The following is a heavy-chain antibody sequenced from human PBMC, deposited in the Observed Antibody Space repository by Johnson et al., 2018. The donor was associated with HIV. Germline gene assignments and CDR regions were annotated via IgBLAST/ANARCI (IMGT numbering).Heavy chain of an antibody. Sequence: VQLVESGGGLVQPGGSLILSCAASGFSFNNYWMHWVRQAPGKGLVWVSRISSDGSSTYYADSVKGRFTISRDNARNTMFVQMNSLRAEETAVYYCARSGPNWAFDFWGRGTMVTVSS. CDR1: GFSFNNYW. CDR3: ARSGPNWAFDF. J-gene: IGHJ3*01. CDR2: ISSDGSST. V-gene: IGHV3-74*02. D-gene: IGHD1-1*01.